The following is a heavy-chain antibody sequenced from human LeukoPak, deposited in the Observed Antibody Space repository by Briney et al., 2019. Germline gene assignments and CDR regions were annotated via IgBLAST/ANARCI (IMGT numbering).Heavy chain of an antibody. CDR2: IIPVFGTA. V-gene: IGHV1-69*06. D-gene: IGHD2-15*01. CDR1: GGTFSTYV. Sequence: SVKVSCKASGGTFSTYVISWVRQAPGQGLEWMGGIIPVFGTANYAEKFQDRVTITADKSTSTAYMELSSLRSVDTAMYYCAINQAGYCGGGSCYRHEFYYMDVWGKGTSVTVSS. J-gene: IGHJ6*03. CDR3: AINQAGYCGGGSCYRHEFYYMDV.